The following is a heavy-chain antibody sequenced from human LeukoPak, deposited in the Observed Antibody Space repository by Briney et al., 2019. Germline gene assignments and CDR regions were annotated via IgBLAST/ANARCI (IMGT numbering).Heavy chain of an antibody. CDR3: ARGAGAYKHYAMDV. Sequence: PGGSLRLSCAASGFTVSNNDMNWVRQAPGKGLEWVSGIYMGGRTISVDSVRGRFTISRDNSKNTLYLQMNSLRAEDAALYYCARGAGAYKHYAMDVWGQGTTVAVSS. D-gene: IGHD6-19*01. J-gene: IGHJ6*02. CDR2: IYMGGRT. CDR1: GFTVSNND. V-gene: IGHV3-66*01.